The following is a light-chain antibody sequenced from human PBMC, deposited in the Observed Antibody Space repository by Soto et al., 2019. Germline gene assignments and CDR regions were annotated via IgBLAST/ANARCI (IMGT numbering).Light chain of an antibody. CDR3: SSFSVASPL. V-gene: IGLV2-14*01. J-gene: IGLJ1*01. Sequence: QSVLTQPPSASGSPGQSVTISCTGTSSDVGGYNYVSWYQQHPGKAPKVIIYEVSKRPSGVSHRFSASKSGNTASLTISGLQAEDEADYYCSSFSVASPLFGTGTKVTVL. CDR1: SSDVGGYNY. CDR2: EVS.